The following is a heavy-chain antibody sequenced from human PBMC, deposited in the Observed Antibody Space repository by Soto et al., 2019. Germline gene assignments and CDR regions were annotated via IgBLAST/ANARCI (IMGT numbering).Heavy chain of an antibody. CDR3: ARAYCGGDCYAVFYYYGMDV. J-gene: IGHJ6*02. CDR1: GGTFSSYT. D-gene: IGHD2-21*02. Sequence: QVQLMQSGAEVKKPGSSVKVSCKASGGTFSSYTISWVRQAPGQGLEWMGRIIPILGIANYAQKFQGRVTITADKSTSTAYMELSRLRSGDTAVYYCARAYCGGDCYAVFYYYGMDVWGQGTTVTVSS. CDR2: IIPILGIA. V-gene: IGHV1-69*02.